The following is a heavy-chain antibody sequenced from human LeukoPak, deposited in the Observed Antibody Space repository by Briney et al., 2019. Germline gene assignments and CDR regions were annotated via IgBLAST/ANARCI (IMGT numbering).Heavy chain of an antibody. CDR3: ARAVSSHAFDI. V-gene: IGHV4-30-2*01. CDR2: IYHSGST. Sequence: SETLSLTCAVSGGSISSGGYSWSWIRQPPGRGLEWIGYIYHSGSTNYNPSLKSRVTMSVDTSKNQFSLKLSSVTAADTAVYYCARAVSSHAFDIWGQGTMVTVSS. CDR1: GGSISSGGYS. J-gene: IGHJ3*02. D-gene: IGHD3-10*01.